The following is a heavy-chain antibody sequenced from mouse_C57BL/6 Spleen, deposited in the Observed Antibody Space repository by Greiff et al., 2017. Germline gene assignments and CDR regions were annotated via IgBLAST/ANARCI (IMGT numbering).Heavy chain of an antibody. V-gene: IGHV1-64*01. CDR1: GYTFTSYW. D-gene: IGHD2-3*01. CDR3: ARPLPYDGSYYFDY. Sequence: VHVKQPGAELVKPGASVKLSCKASGYTFTSYWMHWVKQRPGQGLEWIGMIHPNSGSTNYNEKFKSKATLTVDKSSSTAYLQLSSLTSEDSAVYYCARPLPYDGSYYFDYWGQGTTLTVSS. J-gene: IGHJ2*01. CDR2: IHPNSGST.